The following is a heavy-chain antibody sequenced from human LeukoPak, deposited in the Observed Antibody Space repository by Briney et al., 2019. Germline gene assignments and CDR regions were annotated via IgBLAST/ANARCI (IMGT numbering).Heavy chain of an antibody. CDR1: GFTFSGYW. CDR3: VRDGGPYYFDC. Sequence: GGSLRLSCAVSGFTFSGYWMSWVRQAPGKGLEWVANIKQDGSEKYYVDSVKGRFTTSRDSSKNSLYLQMNSLRVEDTAVYYCVRDGGPYYFDCWGQGTLVTVSS. D-gene: IGHD3-16*01. V-gene: IGHV3-7*01. J-gene: IGHJ4*02. CDR2: IKQDGSEK.